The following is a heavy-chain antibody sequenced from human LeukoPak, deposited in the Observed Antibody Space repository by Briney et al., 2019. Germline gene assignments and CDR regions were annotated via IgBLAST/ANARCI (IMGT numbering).Heavy chain of an antibody. V-gene: IGHV1-8*01. CDR2: MNPNSGDT. CDR1: GYTLTSHD. CDR3: ARAGGDYGDYYHYYYYMDV. J-gene: IGHJ6*03. Sequence: ASVKVSCKASGYTLTSHDINWVRQATGQGLEWMGWMNPNSGDTGYAQKFQSRVTMTRDTSVSTAYMELSSLTSEDTAVYYCARAGGDYGDYYHYYYYMDVWGSGTTVTVSS. D-gene: IGHD4-17*01.